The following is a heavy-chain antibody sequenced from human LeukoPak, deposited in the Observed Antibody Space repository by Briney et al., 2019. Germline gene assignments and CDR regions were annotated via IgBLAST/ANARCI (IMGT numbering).Heavy chain of an antibody. D-gene: IGHD1-26*01. J-gene: IGHJ4*02. CDR3: AREGASSFWGSYEY. Sequence: PSETLSLTCTVSGVSGGSFNTYYWGWVRQPAGRGLEWIGRIYTSENTNYNPALKSRVTISIAKPKKQFSLKLSHVTAADTAVYYCAREGASSFWGSYEYWGQGILVTVFS. CDR1: GGSFNTYY. CDR2: IYTSENT. V-gene: IGHV4-4*07.